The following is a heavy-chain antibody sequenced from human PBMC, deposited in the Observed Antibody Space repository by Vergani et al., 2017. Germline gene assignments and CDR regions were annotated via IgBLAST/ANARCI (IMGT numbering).Heavy chain of an antibody. CDR1: GYTFTSYG. CDR3: ARGDYCSGGSCYVFPGLQGY. Sequence: QVQLVQSGAEVKKPGASVKVSCKASGYTFTSYGISWVRQAPGQGLEWMGWSSAYNGNTNYAQKLQGRVTMTTDTSTSTAYMELRSLRSDDTAVYYCARGDYCSGGSCYVFPGLQGYWGQGTLVTVSS. D-gene: IGHD2-15*01. CDR2: SSAYNGNT. J-gene: IGHJ4*02. V-gene: IGHV1-18*01.